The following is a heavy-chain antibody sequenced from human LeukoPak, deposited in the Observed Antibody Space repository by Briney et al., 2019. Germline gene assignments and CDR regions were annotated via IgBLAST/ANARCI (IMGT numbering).Heavy chain of an antibody. J-gene: IGHJ4*02. CDR1: EFTFDDYA. Sequence: GRSLRLSCAASEFTFDDYAMHWVRQAPGKGLEWVSGISWNSGSIGYADSVKGRFTISRDNAKNSLYLQMNSLRTEDTALYYCASLYSGSYSSDHWGQGTLVTVSS. CDR2: ISWNSGSI. V-gene: IGHV3-9*01. D-gene: IGHD1-26*01. CDR3: ASLYSGSYSSDH.